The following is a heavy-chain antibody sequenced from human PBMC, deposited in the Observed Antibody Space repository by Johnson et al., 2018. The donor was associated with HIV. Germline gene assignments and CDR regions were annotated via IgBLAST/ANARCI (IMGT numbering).Heavy chain of an antibody. J-gene: IGHJ3*02. Sequence: VQLVESGGGLIQPGGSLRLSCAASGFTVSSNYMSWVRQAPGKGLEWVSVMYSGGSKYYADAGKGRFTIYRDNSKNTLYLQMNSLRAEDTAVYYCARVGDRVIWFGGLDAFDIWGQGTMVTVSS. CDR1: GFTVSSNY. V-gene: IGHV3-53*01. D-gene: IGHD3-10*01. CDR2: MYSGGSK. CDR3: ARVGDRVIWFGGLDAFDI.